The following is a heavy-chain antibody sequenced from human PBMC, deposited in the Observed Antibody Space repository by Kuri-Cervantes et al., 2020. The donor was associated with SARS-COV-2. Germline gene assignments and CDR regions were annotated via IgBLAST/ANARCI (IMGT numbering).Heavy chain of an antibody. D-gene: IGHD3-22*01. V-gene: IGHV4-59*08. J-gene: IGHJ4*02. CDR2: IYYSGST. CDR1: GGSISSYY. Sequence: GSLRLSCTVSGGSISSYYWSWIRQPPGKGLEWIGYIYYSGSTNYNPSLKSRVTISVDTSKNQFSLKLSSVTAADTAVYYCARQPTYYYDSSGYYLDYWGQGTLVTVSS. CDR3: ARQPTYYYDSSGYYLDY.